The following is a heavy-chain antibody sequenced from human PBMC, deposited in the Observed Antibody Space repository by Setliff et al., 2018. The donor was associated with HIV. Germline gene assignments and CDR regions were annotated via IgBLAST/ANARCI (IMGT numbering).Heavy chain of an antibody. CDR1: GFTFRSYG. V-gene: IGHV3-30*03. D-gene: IGHD2-21*01. Sequence: HPGGSLRLSCAASGFTFRSYGMHWVRHAPGKGLEWVALISYNGNNKNYADSVKGRFTISRDNSKNTLYLQINSLRLEVTAVYYCAPHRGFHWGQGVLVTVSS. CDR2: ISYNGNNK. J-gene: IGHJ4*01. CDR3: APHRGFH.